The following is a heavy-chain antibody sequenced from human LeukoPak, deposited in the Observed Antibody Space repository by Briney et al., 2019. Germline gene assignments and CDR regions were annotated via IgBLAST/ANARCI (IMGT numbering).Heavy chain of an antibody. V-gene: IGHV3-48*04. CDR1: GFPFSSYG. D-gene: IGHD1-26*01. Sequence: SGGSLRLSCAASGFPFSSYGMNWVRQAPGEGLEWISYISSRSDMVYYADSVKGRFTISRDNAKNSLYLQMNSLRAEDTAVYYCARDRCGMLCYYYMDVWGRGTTVTVSS. J-gene: IGHJ6*03. CDR3: ARDRCGMLCYYYMDV. CDR2: ISSRSDMV.